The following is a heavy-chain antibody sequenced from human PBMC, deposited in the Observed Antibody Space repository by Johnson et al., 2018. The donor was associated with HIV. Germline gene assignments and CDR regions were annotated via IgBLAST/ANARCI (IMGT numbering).Heavy chain of an antibody. D-gene: IGHD6-6*01. J-gene: IGHJ3*02. Sequence: QVQLVESGGGVVQPGRSLRLSCAASGFIFNDYPMYWVRQPPGKGLEWVAVISFDGSNKYYADSVKGRFTISRDNSKNTLYLQMNSLRAEDTAVYYCAKDPNRWEQLAYAFDIWGQGTMVTVSS. CDR3: AKDPNRWEQLAYAFDI. CDR1: GFIFNDYP. V-gene: IGHV3-30*04. CDR2: ISFDGSNK.